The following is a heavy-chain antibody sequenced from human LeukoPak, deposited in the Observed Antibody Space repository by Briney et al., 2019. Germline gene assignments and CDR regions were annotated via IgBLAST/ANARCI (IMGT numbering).Heavy chain of an antibody. J-gene: IGHJ4*02. D-gene: IGHD3-10*01. CDR1: GFTFSSYS. CDR3: ARGSSPFGEFGILFDY. V-gene: IGHV3-21*04. CDR2: ISSSSSYI. Sequence: GGSLRLSCAASGFTFSSYSMTWVRQAPGKGLEWVSSISSSSSYIYYADSVKGRFTISRDNAKNSLYLQMNSLRAEDTAVYYCARGSSPFGEFGILFDYWGQGTLVTVSS.